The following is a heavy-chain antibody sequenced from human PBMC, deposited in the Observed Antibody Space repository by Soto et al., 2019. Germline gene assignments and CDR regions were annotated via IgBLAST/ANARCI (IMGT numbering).Heavy chain of an antibody. CDR2: INPSSGGT. V-gene: IGHV1-2*04. Sequence: ASVKVSCKASGYTFTGYYMHWVRQAPGQGLEWMGWINPSSGGTNYAQKFQGWVTMTRDTSISTAYMELSRLRSDDTAVYYCAREQVLYSSSWYFFDYWGQGTLVTVSS. CDR1: GYTFTGYY. J-gene: IGHJ4*02. CDR3: AREQVLYSSSWYFFDY. D-gene: IGHD6-13*01.